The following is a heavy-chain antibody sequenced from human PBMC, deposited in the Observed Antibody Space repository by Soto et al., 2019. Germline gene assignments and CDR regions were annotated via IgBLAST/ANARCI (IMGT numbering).Heavy chain of an antibody. CDR1: GYTFTSYG. CDR3: ARTKITMVRGVLDFDY. V-gene: IGHV1-18*01. D-gene: IGHD3-10*01. Sequence: QVQLVQSGAEVKKPRASVKVSCKASGYTFTSYGISWVRQAPGQGLEWMGWISAYNGNTNYAQKLQGRVTMTTDTSTSTAYMELRSLRSDDTAVYYCARTKITMVRGVLDFDYWGQGTLVTVSS. J-gene: IGHJ4*02. CDR2: ISAYNGNT.